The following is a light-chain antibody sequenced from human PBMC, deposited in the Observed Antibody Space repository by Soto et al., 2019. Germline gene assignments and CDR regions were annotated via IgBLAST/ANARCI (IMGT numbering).Light chain of an antibody. CDR1: QSVLYSSNNKNY. J-gene: IGKJ1*01. V-gene: IGKV4-1*01. Sequence: DIVMTQSPDSLAVSLGERAIINRKSSQSVLYSSNNKNYLAWYQQKPGQPPKLLIYWASTRESGVPDRFSGSGSGTDFTLTISSLQAEDVSVYYCQQYYSTPWTFGQGTKVDIK. CDR2: WAS. CDR3: QQYYSTPWT.